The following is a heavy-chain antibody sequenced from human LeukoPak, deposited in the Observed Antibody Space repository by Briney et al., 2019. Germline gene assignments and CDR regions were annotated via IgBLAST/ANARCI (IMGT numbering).Heavy chain of an antibody. Sequence: GGSLRLSCAASGFTFSSYAMSWVRQAPGKGLEWVSVISGSGDTTYYADSVKGRFTISRSNSKNTLYLQMNSLRAEDTAVYHCAKVVGVLSYSSGSYFDYWAQGTLVTVSS. CDR3: AKVVGVLSYSSGSYFDY. J-gene: IGHJ4*02. D-gene: IGHD6-19*01. CDR2: ISGSGDTT. CDR1: GFTFSSYA. V-gene: IGHV3-23*01.